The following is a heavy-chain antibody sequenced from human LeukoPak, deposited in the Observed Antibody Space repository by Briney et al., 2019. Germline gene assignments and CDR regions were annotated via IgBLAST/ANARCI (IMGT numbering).Heavy chain of an antibody. CDR3: SRAAGAVYSSGWYAWAY. Sequence: GGSLRLSCAASGFTFSSYWMHWVRQAPGKGLVWVSRINSDDSSTSYADSVKGRFTISRDNAKNTLYLQMNSLRAEDTAVYYGSRAAGAVYSSGWYAWAYWGQGTLVTVSS. D-gene: IGHD6-19*01. CDR1: GFTFSSYW. CDR2: INSDDSST. J-gene: IGHJ4*02. V-gene: IGHV3-74*01.